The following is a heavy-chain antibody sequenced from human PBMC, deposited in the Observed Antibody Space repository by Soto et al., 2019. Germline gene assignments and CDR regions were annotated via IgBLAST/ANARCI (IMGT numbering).Heavy chain of an antibody. D-gene: IGHD3-3*01. J-gene: IGHJ6*03. CDR1: GYTLTELS. Sequence: ASVKVSCKVSGYTLTELSMHWVRQAPGKGLEWMGGFDPEDGETIYAQKFQGRVTMTEDTSTDTAYMELSSLRSEDTAVYYCATGFGVVIQGPTYYMDVWGKGTTVTVSS. V-gene: IGHV1-24*01. CDR3: ATGFGVVIQGPTYYMDV. CDR2: FDPEDGET.